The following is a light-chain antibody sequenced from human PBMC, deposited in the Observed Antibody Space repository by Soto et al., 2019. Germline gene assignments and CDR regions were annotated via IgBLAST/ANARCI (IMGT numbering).Light chain of an antibody. V-gene: IGLV4-69*01. CDR1: SGHSSYA. J-gene: IGLJ1*01. Sequence: QLVLTQSPSASASLGASVKLTCTLSSGHSSYAIAWHQQQPEKGPRYLMKLNSDGSHSKGYGIPDRFSGSSSGAERYLTISSLQFEDEAGYYCQTWGTGTFYVFGTGTKLTVL. CDR2: LNSDGSH. CDR3: QTWGTGTFYV.